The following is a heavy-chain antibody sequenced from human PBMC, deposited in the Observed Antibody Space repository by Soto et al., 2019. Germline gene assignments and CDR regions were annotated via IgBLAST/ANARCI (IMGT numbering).Heavy chain of an antibody. Sequence: SETLSLTCTVSGGSISSYYWSWIRQPPGKGLEWIGYIYYSGSTNYNPSLKSRVTISVDTSKNQFSLKLSSVTAADTAVYYCARGEYYDSSGYPSPYYGMDVWGQGTTVTVSS. CDR1: GGSISSYY. CDR2: IYYSGST. CDR3: ARGEYYDSSGYPSPYYGMDV. J-gene: IGHJ6*02. V-gene: IGHV4-59*01. D-gene: IGHD3-22*01.